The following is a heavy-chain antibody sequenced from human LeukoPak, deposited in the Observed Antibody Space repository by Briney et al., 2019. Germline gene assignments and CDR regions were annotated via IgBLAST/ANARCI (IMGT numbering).Heavy chain of an antibody. CDR3: ARDAGYYYDSSGQRSNDYFDY. D-gene: IGHD3-22*01. CDR2: ISSRRSYI. CDR1: GFTFSSYS. V-gene: IGHV3-21*01. Sequence: GGSLRLSCAASGFTFSSYSMKWVRQAAGEGREWVSSISSRRSYIYYADSVKGRFTISRDNAKNSLYLQMNSLRAEDTAVYYCARDAGYYYDSSGQRSNDYFDYWGQGPLVTVSS. J-gene: IGHJ4*02.